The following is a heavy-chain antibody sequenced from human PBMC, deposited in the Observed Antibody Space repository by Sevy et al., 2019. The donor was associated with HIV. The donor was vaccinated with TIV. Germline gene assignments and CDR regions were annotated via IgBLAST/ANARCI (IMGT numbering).Heavy chain of an antibody. Sequence: SENMSLTCTVSGGSISSSSYYWGWIRQPPGKGLERIGSIHYSGSTYYNPSLKNRVTISVDTSKNQFSLKLSSVTAADTAVYYCSRQLLEYYDSSGYYGRLDYGGQGTLVTVSS. J-gene: IGHJ4*02. CDR1: GGSISSSSYY. V-gene: IGHV4-39*01. CDR2: IHYSGST. D-gene: IGHD3-22*01. CDR3: SRQLLEYYDSSGYYGRLDY.